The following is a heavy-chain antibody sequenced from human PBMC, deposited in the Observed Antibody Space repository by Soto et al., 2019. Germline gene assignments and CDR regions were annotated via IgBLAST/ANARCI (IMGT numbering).Heavy chain of an antibody. D-gene: IGHD2-8*01. V-gene: IGHV3-30*18. CDR2: ISYDGSNK. Sequence: GSLRLSCAASGFTFSSYGMHWVRQAPGKGLEWVAVISYDGSNKYYADSVKGRFTISRDNSKNTLYLQMNSLRDEDTAVYYCAKDLIANNGVSEAFDLWGRGTQVTVSS. CDR3: AKDLIANNGVSEAFDL. CDR1: GFTFSSYG. J-gene: IGHJ4*02.